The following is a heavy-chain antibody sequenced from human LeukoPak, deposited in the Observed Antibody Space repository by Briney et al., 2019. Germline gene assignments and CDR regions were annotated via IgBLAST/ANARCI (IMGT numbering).Heavy chain of an antibody. Sequence: KPSETLSLTCTVSGGSISSYYWSWIRQPAGKGLEWIGYIHYSGSTNYNPSLKSRVTISVDTSKNQFSLKLSSVTAADTAVYYCARGRATYYYYGMDVWGQGTTVTVSS. J-gene: IGHJ6*02. V-gene: IGHV4-59*12. CDR2: IHYSGST. CDR3: ARGRATYYYYGMDV. CDR1: GGSISSYY.